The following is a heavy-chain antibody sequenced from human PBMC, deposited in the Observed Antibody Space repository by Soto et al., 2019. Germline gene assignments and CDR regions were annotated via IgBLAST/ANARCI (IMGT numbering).Heavy chain of an antibody. V-gene: IGHV1-69*01. CDR1: GGTFSSYA. CDR3: ARRRIVVVPAALHYGMDV. J-gene: IGHJ6*02. CDR2: FIPIFGTA. D-gene: IGHD2-2*01. Sequence: QVQLVQSGAEVKKPGSSVKVSCKASGGTFSSYAISWVRQAPGQGLEGWGGFIPIFGTANSAQKFQGRVTITADESTSTAYMELSSLRSEDTAVYYCARRRIVVVPAALHYGMDVWGQGTTVTVSS.